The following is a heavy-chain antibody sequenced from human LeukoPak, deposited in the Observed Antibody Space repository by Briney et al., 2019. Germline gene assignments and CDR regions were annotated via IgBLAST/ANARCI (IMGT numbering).Heavy chain of an antibody. D-gene: IGHD1-26*01. CDR3: ARVVGATTSVAFDI. J-gene: IGHJ3*02. CDR2: IRSSSSTI. V-gene: IGHV3-48*01. Sequence: GGSLRLSCAASGFTFSSYSMNWVRQAPGKGLEWVSYIRSSSSTIYYADSVEGRFTISRDNAKNSLHLQMSGLRAEDTAVYYCARVVGATTSVAFDIWGQGTMVTVSS. CDR1: GFTFSSYS.